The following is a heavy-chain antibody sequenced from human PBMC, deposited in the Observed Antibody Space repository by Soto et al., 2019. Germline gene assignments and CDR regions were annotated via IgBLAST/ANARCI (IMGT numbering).Heavy chain of an antibody. Sequence: EVQLVESGGGLVKPGGSLRLSCAASGFTFSSYTMNWVRQAPGKGLEWVSSISSTGSYIYYADSVKGRFSISRDNVKNLLYLQMNSLRAEDTAMFYCARDGAPDSGNFGFYYYYAMDVWGQGTTVTVSS. CDR1: GFTFSSYT. V-gene: IGHV3-21*01. D-gene: IGHD3-16*01. CDR3: ARDGAPDSGNFGFYYYYAMDV. CDR2: ISSTGSYI. J-gene: IGHJ6*02.